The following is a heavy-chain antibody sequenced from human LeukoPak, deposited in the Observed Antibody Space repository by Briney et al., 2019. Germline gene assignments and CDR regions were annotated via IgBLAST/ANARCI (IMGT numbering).Heavy chain of an antibody. CDR3: ARILSGSGSYGAFDI. J-gene: IGHJ3*02. V-gene: IGHV3-69-1*01. Sequence: GGSLRLSCAASGFTVSSNYMSWVRQAPGKGLEWVSYISSSSTTYYADPVKGRFTISRDNAKNSLYLQMNSLRDEDTAVYYCARILSGSGSYGAFDIWGQGTMVTVSS. CDR1: GFTVSSNY. CDR2: ISSSSTT. D-gene: IGHD1-26*01.